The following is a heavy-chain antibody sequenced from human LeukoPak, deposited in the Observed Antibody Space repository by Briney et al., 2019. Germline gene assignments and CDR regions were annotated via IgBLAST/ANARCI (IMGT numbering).Heavy chain of an antibody. J-gene: IGHJ3*02. CDR1: GFTVSSNY. D-gene: IGHD6-6*01. Sequence: TGGSLRLSCAASGFTVSSNYMSWVRPAPGKGLEWVSVIYSGGSTYYADSVKGRFTISRDNSKNTLYLQMDSLRAEDTAVYYCAREPFEYSSSWDAFDIWGQGTMVTVSS. CDR3: AREPFEYSSSWDAFDI. V-gene: IGHV3-53*01. CDR2: IYSGGST.